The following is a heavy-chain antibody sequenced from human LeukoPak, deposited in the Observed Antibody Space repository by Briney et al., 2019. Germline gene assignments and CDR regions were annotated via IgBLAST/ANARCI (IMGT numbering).Heavy chain of an antibody. J-gene: IGHJ3*02. Sequence: GGSLRLSCAASGFTFSSYSMNWVRQAPGKGLEWVSYISSSSSTIYYADSVKGRFTISRDNAKNSLYLQMNSLRAEDTAVYYCASLGGWWDRYPNDAFDIWGQGTMVTVSS. V-gene: IGHV3-48*04. CDR2: ISSSSSTI. CDR3: ASLGGWWDRYPNDAFDI. CDR1: GFTFSSYS. D-gene: IGHD2-8*02.